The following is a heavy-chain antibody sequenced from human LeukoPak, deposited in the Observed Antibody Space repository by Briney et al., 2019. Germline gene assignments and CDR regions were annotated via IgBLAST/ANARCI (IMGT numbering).Heavy chain of an antibody. Sequence: PSETLSLTCAVSGGSISSSNWWSWVRQPPGKGLEWIGYIYYSGSTNYNPSLKSRVTISVDTSKNQFSLKLSSVTAADTAVYYCARDPVIRGVINAFDIWGQGTMVTVSS. CDR3: ARDPVIRGVINAFDI. CDR1: GGSISSSNW. J-gene: IGHJ3*02. V-gene: IGHV4-4*02. D-gene: IGHD3-10*01. CDR2: IYYSGST.